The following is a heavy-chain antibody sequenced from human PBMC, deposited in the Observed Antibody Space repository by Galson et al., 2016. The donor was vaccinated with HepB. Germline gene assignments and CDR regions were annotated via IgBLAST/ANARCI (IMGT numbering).Heavy chain of an antibody. Sequence: CAISGDSVSTNIASWNWIRQSPSRGLEWLGRTYYRSKWYNEYALSVRSRITITPDTSKNQFSLQLNSVTPEDTAVYFCARRSAPLGNFGIWGQGTAVTVSS. J-gene: IGHJ3*02. CDR2: TYYRSKWYN. CDR1: GDSVSTNIAS. CDR3: ARRSAPLGNFGI. V-gene: IGHV6-1*01. D-gene: IGHD2-15*01.